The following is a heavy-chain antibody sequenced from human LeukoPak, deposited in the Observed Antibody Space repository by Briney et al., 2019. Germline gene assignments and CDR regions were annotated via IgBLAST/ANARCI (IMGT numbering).Heavy chain of an antibody. CDR1: AFSVSSNY. V-gene: IGHV3-53*01. CDR2: IYSGGST. CDR3: ARVASTSPYFYGMDV. J-gene: IGHJ6*02. Sequence: GGSLRLSCAASAFSVSSNYMSWVRQAPGKGLEWVSVIYSGGSTYNADSVKGRFTISRDKSKNTVYLQMNSLSAEDTAIYYCARVASTSPYFYGMDVWGQGTTVTVSS.